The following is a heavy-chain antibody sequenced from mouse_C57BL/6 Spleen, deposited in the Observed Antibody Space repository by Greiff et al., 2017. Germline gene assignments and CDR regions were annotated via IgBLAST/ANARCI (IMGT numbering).Heavy chain of an antibody. J-gene: IGHJ3*01. Sequence: VKLMESGAELVRPGASVTLSCKASGYTFTDYEMHWVKQTPVHGLEWIGAIDPETGGTAYNQKFKGKAILTADKSSRTAYMELRSLTSEDSAVYYCTRSEWFSYWGQGTLVTVSA. CDR3: TRSEWFSY. CDR2: IDPETGGT. CDR1: GYTFTDYE. V-gene: IGHV1-15*01.